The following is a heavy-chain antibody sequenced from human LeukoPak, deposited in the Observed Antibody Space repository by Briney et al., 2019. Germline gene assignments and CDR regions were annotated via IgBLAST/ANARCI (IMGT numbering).Heavy chain of an antibody. CDR3: ARAGYYDILTGDYYYYYGMDV. J-gene: IGHJ6*02. CDR2: ISSSSSYI. CDR1: GFTFSSYS. D-gene: IGHD3-9*01. V-gene: IGHV3-21*01. Sequence: PGGSLRLSCAASGFTFSSYSMNWVRQAPGKGLEWVSSISSSSSYIYYADSVKGRFTISRDNAKNSLYLQMNSLRAEDTAVYYCARAGYYDILTGDYYYYYGMDVWGQGTTVTVSS.